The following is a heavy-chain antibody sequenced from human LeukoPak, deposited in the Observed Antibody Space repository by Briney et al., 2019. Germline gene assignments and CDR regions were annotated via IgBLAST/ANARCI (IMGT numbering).Heavy chain of an antibody. J-gene: IGHJ6*02. D-gene: IGHD1/OR15-1a*01. CDR2: ISYDGSNK. CDR1: GFTFSSYA. Sequence: PGGSLRLSCAASGFTFSSYAMHWVRQAPGKGLEWVAVISYDGSNKYYADSVKGRFTISRDNSKNTLYLQMNSLRAEDTAVYYCARAVNKYYYYYGMDVWGQGTTVTVSS. CDR3: ARAVNKYYYYYGMDV. V-gene: IGHV3-30-3*01.